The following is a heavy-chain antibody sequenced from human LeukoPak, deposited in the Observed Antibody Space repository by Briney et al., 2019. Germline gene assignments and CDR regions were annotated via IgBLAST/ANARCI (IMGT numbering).Heavy chain of an antibody. V-gene: IGHV3-9*01. J-gene: IGHJ2*01. CDR3: AKAYDSSGYGTYWYFDL. D-gene: IGHD3-22*01. CDR2: ISWNSGNI. CDR1: GFTFDDYA. Sequence: GGSLRLSCAAPGFTFDDYAMHWIRQAPGKGLEWVSGISWNSGNIGYADSVKGRFTISRDNAKNSLYLQMNSLRAKDTALYYCAKAYDSSGYGTYWYFDLWGRGTLVTVSS.